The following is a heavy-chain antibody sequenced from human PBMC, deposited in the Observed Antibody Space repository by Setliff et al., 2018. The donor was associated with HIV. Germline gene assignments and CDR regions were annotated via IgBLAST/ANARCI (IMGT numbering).Heavy chain of an antibody. J-gene: IGHJ4*02. CDR3: ARSGTGYSSSWDVPDFDY. D-gene: IGHD6-13*01. CDR1: GYSFTNYW. Sequence: GESLKISCKGSGYSFTNYWIGWVRQMPGKGLEWMGIIYPGDSDTRYSPSFQGQVTISADKSISTAYLQWSSLKASDTAMYYCARSGTGYSSSWDVPDFDYWGQGTLVTVSS. V-gene: IGHV5-51*01. CDR2: IYPGDSDT.